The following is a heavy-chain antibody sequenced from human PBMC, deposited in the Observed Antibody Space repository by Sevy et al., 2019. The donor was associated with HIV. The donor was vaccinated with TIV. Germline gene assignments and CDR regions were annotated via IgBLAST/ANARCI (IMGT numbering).Heavy chain of an antibody. Sequence: SETLSLTCTVSGYSIRNGYYWAWIRQPPGKGLEWIGSIHHSVITHYNPSLKSRVIISVDTSKNQVSLELSSVTAADTAMYYCARDRKYPLYYFDYWGQGILVTVSS. CDR3: ARDRKYPLYYFDY. D-gene: IGHD6-6*01. J-gene: IGHJ4*02. CDR1: GYSIRNGYY. V-gene: IGHV4-38-2*02. CDR2: IHHSVIT.